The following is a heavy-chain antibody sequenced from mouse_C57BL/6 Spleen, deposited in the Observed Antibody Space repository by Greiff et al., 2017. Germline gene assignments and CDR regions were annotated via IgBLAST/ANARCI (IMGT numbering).Heavy chain of an antibody. CDR2: IAPNSGGT. V-gene: IGHV1-72*01. Sequence: QVQLKQPGAELVKPGASVKLSCKASGYTFTSYWMHWVKQRPGRGLEWIGRIAPNSGGTKYNEKFKSKAPLTVDKPSSTAYMQLSSMTSEDSAVYYCARRGGYYGGGYAMDYWGQGTSVTVAS. CDR3: ARRGGYYGGGYAMDY. D-gene: IGHD2-3*01. CDR1: GYTFTSYW. J-gene: IGHJ4*01.